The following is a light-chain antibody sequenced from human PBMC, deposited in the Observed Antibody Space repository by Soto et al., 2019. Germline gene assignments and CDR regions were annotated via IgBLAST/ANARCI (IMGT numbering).Light chain of an antibody. CDR1: SSNIGTDD. V-gene: IGLV1-47*01. Sequence: QSVLTQPPSASGTPVQRVTISCSGSSSNIGTDDVFWYLQFPGTAPKLLIYKNNQRPSGVSDRFSGSKSGTSASLAISGLRSEDEADYYCAALDATLSGYVFGTGTKVTVL. J-gene: IGLJ1*01. CDR3: AALDATLSGYV. CDR2: KNN.